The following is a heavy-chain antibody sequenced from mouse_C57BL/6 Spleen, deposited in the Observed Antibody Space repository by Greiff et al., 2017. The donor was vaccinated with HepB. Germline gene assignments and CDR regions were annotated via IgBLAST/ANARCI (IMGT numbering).Heavy chain of an antibody. CDR3: ARKEGYDSPPFAY. J-gene: IGHJ3*01. Sequence: QVQLQQPGAELVKPGASVKMSCKASGYTFTSYWITWVKQRPGQGLEWIGDIYPGSGSTNYNEKFKSKATLTVDTSSSTAYMQLSSLTSEDSAVYYCARKEGYDSPPFAYWGQGTLVTVSA. CDR1: GYTFTSYW. D-gene: IGHD2-4*01. V-gene: IGHV1-55*01. CDR2: IYPGSGST.